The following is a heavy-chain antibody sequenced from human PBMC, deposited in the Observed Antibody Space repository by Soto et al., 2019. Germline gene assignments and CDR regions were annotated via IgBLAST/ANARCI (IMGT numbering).Heavy chain of an antibody. D-gene: IGHD3-9*01. Sequence: SETVSLTCAVSGGSISSGGYSWSWIRQPPGKGLEWIGYIYHSGSTYYNPSLKSRVTISVDRSKNQFSLKLSSVTAADTAVYYCARANYDILTGYYRKPGNWFDPWGQGTLVTVSS. V-gene: IGHV4-30-2*01. CDR1: GGSISSGGYS. CDR3: ARANYDILTGYYRKPGNWFDP. J-gene: IGHJ5*02. CDR2: IYHSGST.